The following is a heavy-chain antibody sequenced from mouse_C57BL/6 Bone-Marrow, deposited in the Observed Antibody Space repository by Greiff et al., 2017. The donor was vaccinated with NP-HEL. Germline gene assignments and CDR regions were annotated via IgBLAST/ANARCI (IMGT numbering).Heavy chain of an antibody. CDR1: GYTFTDYE. CDR2: IDPETGGT. J-gene: IGHJ3*01. CDR3: TRSEGYYDYDEAY. V-gene: IGHV1-15*01. D-gene: IGHD2-4*01. Sequence: QVHVKQSGAELVRPGASVTLSCKASGYTFTDYEMHWVKQTPVHGLEWIGAIDPETGGTAYNQKFKGKAILTADKSSSTAYMELRSLTSEDSAVYYCTRSEGYYDYDEAYWGQGTLVTVSA.